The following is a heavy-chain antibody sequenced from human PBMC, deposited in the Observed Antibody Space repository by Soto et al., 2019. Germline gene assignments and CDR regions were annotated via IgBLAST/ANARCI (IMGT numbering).Heavy chain of an antibody. D-gene: IGHD3-3*01. CDR3: ARGPPIFGVVIFNYYYYYYMDV. CDR1: GYTFTSYD. CDR2: MNPNSGNT. V-gene: IGHV1-8*01. J-gene: IGHJ6*03. Sequence: ASVKVSCKASGYTFTSYDINWVRQATGQGLEWMGWMNPNSGNTGYAQKFQGRVTMTRNTSISTAYMELSSLRSEDTAVYYCARGPPIFGVVIFNYYYYYYMDVWGKGTTVTVSS.